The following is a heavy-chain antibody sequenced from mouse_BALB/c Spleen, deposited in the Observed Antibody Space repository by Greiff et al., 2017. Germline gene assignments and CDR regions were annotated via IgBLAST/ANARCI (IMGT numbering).Heavy chain of an antibody. CDR3: ARSRGNSAWFAY. Sequence: VQLKESGPELVKPGASVKISCKASGYTFTDYNMHWVKQSHGKSLEWIGYIYPYNGGTDYNQKFKSKATFTVDNSSSTAYMELRSLTSEDSAVYYCARSRGNSAWFAYWGQGTLVTVSA. CDR1: GYTFTDYN. V-gene: IGHV1S29*02. D-gene: IGHD2-1*01. J-gene: IGHJ3*01. CDR2: IYPYNGGT.